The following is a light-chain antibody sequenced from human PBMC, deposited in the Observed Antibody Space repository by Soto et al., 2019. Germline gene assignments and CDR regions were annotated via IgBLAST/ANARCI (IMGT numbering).Light chain of an antibody. CDR1: QSISSW. J-gene: IGKJ1*01. Sequence: DIQMTQSPSTLSASVGDRVTITCRASQSISSWLAWYQQKPWKAPKLLIYDASSLESGVPSRFSGSGSGTEFTLTISSLQPHDFATYYCQQYKSYSPWTFGQGTKVDIK. V-gene: IGKV1-5*01. CDR2: DAS. CDR3: QQYKSYSPWT.